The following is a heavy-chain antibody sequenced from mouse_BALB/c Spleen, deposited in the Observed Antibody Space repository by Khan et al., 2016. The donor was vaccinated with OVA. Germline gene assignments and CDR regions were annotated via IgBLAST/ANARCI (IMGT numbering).Heavy chain of an antibody. D-gene: IGHD2-4*01. V-gene: IGHV2-2*02. CDR2: IWSGGST. J-gene: IGHJ3*01. CDR1: GFSLTSYG. Sequence: QVQLKQSGPGLVQPSQSLSITCTVSGFSLTSYGVHWVRQSPGKGLEWLGVIWSGGSTDYSAAFISRLSIIKDNSKSQVFFKMNSLQANDTAIYXCDRNYDYNEGLAYWGQGTLVTVSA. CDR3: DRNYDYNEGLAY.